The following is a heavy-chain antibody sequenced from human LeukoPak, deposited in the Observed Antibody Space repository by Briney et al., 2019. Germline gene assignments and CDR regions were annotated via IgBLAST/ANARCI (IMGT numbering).Heavy chain of an antibody. CDR1: GYTFTTYW. D-gene: IGHD1-26*01. CDR2: IYPADSDT. J-gene: IGHJ4*02. CDR3: ARQYGTYFDY. Sequence: GDSLKISCKASGYTFTTYWIGWVRQMPGKGPEWMGIIYPADSDTRYSPSFQGQVTISADKSITTAYLQWSSLKASDTAIYYCARQYGTYFDYWGQGTLVTVSS. V-gene: IGHV5-51*01.